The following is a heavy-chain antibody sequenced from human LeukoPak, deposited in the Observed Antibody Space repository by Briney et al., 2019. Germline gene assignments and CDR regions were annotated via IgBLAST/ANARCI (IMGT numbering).Heavy chain of an antibody. CDR3: ARVYPEPYAYFDY. J-gene: IGHJ4*02. CDR1: GFTFNTYT. Sequence: GGSLRLSCAASGFTFNTYTMNWVRQAPGKGLEWVSYISGSSGIIDYADSVRGRFTISRDNSKNTLYLQMNSLRAEDTAVYYCARVYPEPYAYFDYWGQGTLVTVSS. D-gene: IGHD2-2*02. CDR2: ISGSSGII. V-gene: IGHV3-48*01.